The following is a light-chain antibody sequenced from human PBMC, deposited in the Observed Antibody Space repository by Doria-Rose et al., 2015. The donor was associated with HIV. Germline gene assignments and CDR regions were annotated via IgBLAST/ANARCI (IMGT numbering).Light chain of an antibody. CDR1: QSTGSF. V-gene: IGKV1-39*01. J-gene: IGKJ4*01. CDR3: QQSYSTPLT. CDR2: AAS. Sequence: TQSPSSLSASVGDRVTITCRASQSTGSFLNWYQQKPGKVPKLLIYAASSLQNVVPSRFSGSGSGTDFTLTISSLQPEDFATYFCQQSYSTPLTFGGGTKVEIK.